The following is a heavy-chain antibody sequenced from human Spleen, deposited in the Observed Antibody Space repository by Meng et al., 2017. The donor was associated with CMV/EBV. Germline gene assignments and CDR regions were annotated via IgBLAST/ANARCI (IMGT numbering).Heavy chain of an antibody. V-gene: IGHV1-24*01. D-gene: IGHD2/OR15-2a*01. CDR1: GHTLTELP. Sequence: ASVKVSCKVSGHTLTELPRHWVRQTPGKGLEWMGAFDPEDGETIYAQRLQGRVTVTEDTSTDTAYMELSSLRSDDTAVYYCARGGYNFLQHWGQGTLVTVSS. CDR2: FDPEDGET. J-gene: IGHJ1*01. CDR3: ARGGYNFLQH.